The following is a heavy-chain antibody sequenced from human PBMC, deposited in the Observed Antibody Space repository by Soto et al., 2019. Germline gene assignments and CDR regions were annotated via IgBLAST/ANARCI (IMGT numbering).Heavy chain of an antibody. Sequence: GGSLRLSCAVSGFTLSTYGMHWVRQAPGKGLEWVAIISFDGSNKYYADSVKGRFTISRDNSKNTLYLQMNSLRPEDTAVYYCAKDPYGSGSLVEETHFDFWGQGTLVTVSS. V-gene: IGHV3-30*18. CDR1: GFTLSTYG. J-gene: IGHJ4*02. CDR3: AKDPYGSGSLVEETHFDF. D-gene: IGHD3-10*01. CDR2: ISFDGSNK.